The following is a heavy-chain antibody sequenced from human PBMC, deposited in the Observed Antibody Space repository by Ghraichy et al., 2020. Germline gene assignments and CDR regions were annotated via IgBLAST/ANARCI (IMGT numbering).Heavy chain of an antibody. D-gene: IGHD2-2*01. J-gene: IGHJ6*02. V-gene: IGHV3-33*01. Sequence: GGSLRLSCAASGFTFSSYGMHWVRQAPGKGLEWVAVIWYDGSNKYYADSVKGRFTISRDNSKNTLYLQMNSLRAEDTAVYYCAREMVPAAISYGMDVWGQGTTVTVSS. CDR1: GFTFSSYG. CDR2: IWYDGSNK. CDR3: AREMVPAAISYGMDV.